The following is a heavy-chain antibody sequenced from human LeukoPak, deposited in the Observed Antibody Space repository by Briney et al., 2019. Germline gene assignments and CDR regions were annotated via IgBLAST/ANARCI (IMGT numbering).Heavy chain of an antibody. D-gene: IGHD6-13*01. V-gene: IGHV3-7*03. J-gene: IGHJ4*02. Sequence: GGSLRLSCAASGFTFSNYWMGWVRQAPGKGLEWVANIKTDGYDKYYADSVKGRFTISRDNAKNSLYLQMNSLRAEDTAVYYCARDPNIAAAGTLDYWGQGTLVTVSS. CDR2: IKTDGYDK. CDR1: GFTFSNYW. CDR3: ARDPNIAAAGTLDY.